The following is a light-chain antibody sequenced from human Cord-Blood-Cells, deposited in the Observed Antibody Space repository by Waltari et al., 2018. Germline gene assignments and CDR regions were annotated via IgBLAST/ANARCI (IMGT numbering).Light chain of an antibody. CDR1: SSDVGGYNY. V-gene: IGLV2-14*01. CDR3: NSYTSSSTLV. Sequence: QSALTQPASVSGSPGQSITISCTGTSSDVGGYNYLSWYQQHPGKAPKLMIYDVSNRPSGVSNRFSGSKSGNTASLTISGLQAEDEADYYCNSYTSSSTLVFGTGTKVTVL. J-gene: IGLJ1*01. CDR2: DVS.